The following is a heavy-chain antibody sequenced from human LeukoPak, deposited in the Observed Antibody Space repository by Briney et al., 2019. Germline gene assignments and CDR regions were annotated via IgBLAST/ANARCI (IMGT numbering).Heavy chain of an antibody. D-gene: IGHD1-26*01. CDR1: GGSISNSSYY. J-gene: IGHJ4*02. CDR3: ARQIVGATNRFDY. V-gene: IGHV4-39*01. CDR2: IYYSGST. Sequence: SETLSLTCTVSGGSISNSSYYWGWIRQPPGKGLEWIGSIYYSGSTYYNSSLKSRVTISVDPSKNQFSLKLSSVTAADTAVCYCARQIVGATNRFDYWGQGTLVTVSS.